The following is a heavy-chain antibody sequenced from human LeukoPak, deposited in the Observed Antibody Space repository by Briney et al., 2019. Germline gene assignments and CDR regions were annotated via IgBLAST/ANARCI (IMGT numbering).Heavy chain of an antibody. V-gene: IGHV3-23*01. CDR2: ISSSGGST. CDR3: AKRGAYPNWFDP. D-gene: IGHD3-16*01. Sequence: PGGSLRLSCAASGFTFRSSAMSWVRQAPGKGLEWVSAISSSGGSTNYADSVKGRFTISRDNSKNTLYLQMNSLRAEDTAVYYCAKRGAYPNWFDPWGQGTLVTVSS. J-gene: IGHJ5*02. CDR1: GFTFRSSA.